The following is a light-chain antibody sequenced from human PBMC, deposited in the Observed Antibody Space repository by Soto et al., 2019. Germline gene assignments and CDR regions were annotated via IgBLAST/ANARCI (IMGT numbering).Light chain of an antibody. CDR1: QTITNR. Sequence: DIQMTQSPSPLSASIGDRVPITCRASQTITNRLNWYPHKPGKAPNLLIYAASSLESGVPSRFTGSASGTDFTLTIISLQPEDFATYFCQQSYTTTLTFGPGTKVDIK. CDR2: AAS. V-gene: IGKV1-39*01. CDR3: QQSYTTTLT. J-gene: IGKJ1*01.